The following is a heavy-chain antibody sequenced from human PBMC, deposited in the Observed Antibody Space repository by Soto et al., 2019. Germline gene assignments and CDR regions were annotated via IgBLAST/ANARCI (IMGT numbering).Heavy chain of an antibody. CDR3: ARDGQHLAPDAFDI. CDR2: IWYDGSVK. CDR1: GFTFSNHA. J-gene: IGHJ3*02. V-gene: IGHV3-33*01. D-gene: IGHD6-13*01. Sequence: QVQLVESGGGVVQPGRSLRLSCAASGFTFSNHAMHWVRQAPGKGLEWVAQIWYDGSVKNYADSMKGRFTVSRDSPKNTLFLQMNSLRVEDTAVYYWARDGQHLAPDAFDIWGQGTLVTVSS.